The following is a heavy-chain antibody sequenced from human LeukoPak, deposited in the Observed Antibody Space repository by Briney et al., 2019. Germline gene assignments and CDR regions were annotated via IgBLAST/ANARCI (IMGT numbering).Heavy chain of an antibody. CDR1: GGSISSSSYY. Sequence: SETLSLTCTVSGGSISSSSYYWGWIREPPGKGLEWIGSIYYSGSTYYNPSLKSRVTISVDTSKNQFSLKLSSVTAADTAVYYCARDAGSSSSLDYWGQGTLVTVSS. J-gene: IGHJ4*02. CDR2: IYYSGST. V-gene: IGHV4-39*07. CDR3: ARDAGSSSSLDY. D-gene: IGHD6-6*01.